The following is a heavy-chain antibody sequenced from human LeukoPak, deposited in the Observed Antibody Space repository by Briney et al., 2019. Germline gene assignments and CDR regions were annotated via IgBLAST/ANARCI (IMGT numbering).Heavy chain of an antibody. J-gene: IGHJ6*03. CDR1: GGSIYSSSYY. Sequence: PSETLSLTCTVSGGSIYSSSYYWGWIRQPPGRGLEWIGSIYYSGSTYYNPSLKSRVTISVDTSKNQFSLKLSSVTAADTAVYYCAGLEHGVYYYYYMDVWGKGTTVTVSS. CDR3: AGLEHGVYYYYYMDV. V-gene: IGHV4-39*01. CDR2: IYYSGST. D-gene: IGHD1-1*01.